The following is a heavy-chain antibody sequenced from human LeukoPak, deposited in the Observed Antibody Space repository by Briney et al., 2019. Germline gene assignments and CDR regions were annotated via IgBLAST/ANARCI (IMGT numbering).Heavy chain of an antibody. CDR3: ARDPRLPTYSSGWYYYYYGMDV. J-gene: IGHJ6*02. D-gene: IGHD6-19*01. CDR2: IDYSAST. V-gene: IGHV4-59*12. CDR1: GGSISTYY. Sequence: SETLSLTCTVSGGSISTYYWSWIRQPPGKGLEWIAYIDYSASTNYNPSLKSRVTISVDTSKNQFSLKLSSVTAADTAVYYCARDPRLPTYSSGWYYYYYGMDVWGQGTTVTVSS.